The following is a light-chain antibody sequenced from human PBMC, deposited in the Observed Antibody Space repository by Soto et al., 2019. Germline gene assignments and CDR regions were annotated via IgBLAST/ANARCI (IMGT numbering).Light chain of an antibody. CDR1: QTVTSTY. CDR3: HQYGGSPPYN. Sequence: EIVLTQSPGTLSLSPGERATLSCRASQTVTSTYLAWYQLKPGQAPRLLFSDASTRATGIPDRFSGSGSGTDFTLTISRLEHEDFAVYYCHQYGGSPPYNFGQGTKLEI. V-gene: IGKV3-20*01. J-gene: IGKJ2*01. CDR2: DAS.